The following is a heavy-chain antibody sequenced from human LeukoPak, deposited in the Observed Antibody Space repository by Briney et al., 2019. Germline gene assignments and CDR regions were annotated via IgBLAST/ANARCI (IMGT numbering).Heavy chain of an antibody. J-gene: IGHJ5*02. V-gene: IGHV5-51*01. CDR3: ARSIAAAGTNWFDP. Sequence: GESLKISCKGSGYSFTSYWIGWVRQMPGKGLEWMGIIYPGDSDTRYSPSFQGQVTISADKSISTAYLQWSSLKASDTAMYYCARSIAAAGTNWFDPWGQEPWSPSPQ. CDR2: IYPGDSDT. CDR1: GYSFTSYW. D-gene: IGHD6-13*01.